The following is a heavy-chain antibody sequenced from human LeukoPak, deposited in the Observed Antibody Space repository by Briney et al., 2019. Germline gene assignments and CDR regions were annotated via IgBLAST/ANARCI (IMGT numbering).Heavy chain of an antibody. V-gene: IGHV3-53*01. CDR3: AREGNYYDMDV. Sequence: TGGSLRLSCAASGFTSSSNYMSWVRPAPGKGLGWGSVIFYGGNTYYADNVQGRFTISRDKSKNTLYLQMNSLRAEDTAVYYCAREGNYYDMDVWGQGATVTVSS. J-gene: IGHJ6*02. CDR1: GFTSSSNY. CDR2: IFYGGNT.